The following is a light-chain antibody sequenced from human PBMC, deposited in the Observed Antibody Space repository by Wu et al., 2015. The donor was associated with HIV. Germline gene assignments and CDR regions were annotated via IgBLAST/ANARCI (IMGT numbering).Light chain of an antibody. Sequence: EIVMTQSPATLSVSPGERVTLSCRASQSVSSNLAWYQQKPGQAPRLLIDGASTRATGIPARFSGSGSGTEFTLSISSVQSEDFAVYSCQQYYTWPLTFGGGTKVQ. CDR3: QQYYTWPLT. CDR1: QSVSSN. V-gene: IGKV3-15*01. J-gene: IGKJ4*01. CDR2: GAS.